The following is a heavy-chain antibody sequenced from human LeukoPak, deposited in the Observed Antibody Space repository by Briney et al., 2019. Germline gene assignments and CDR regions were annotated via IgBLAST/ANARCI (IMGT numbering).Heavy chain of an antibody. CDR1: GFTFSSYG. D-gene: IGHD1-26*01. CDR3: AKEPQYSGSYRGAFDI. Sequence: PGRSLRLSCAASGFTFSSYGMHWVRQAPGKGPEWVSSISSSGNYIYYADSLKGRFTISRDNSKNTLYLQMNSLRAEDTAVYYCAKEPQYSGSYRGAFDIWGQGTMVTVSS. CDR2: ISSSGNYI. V-gene: IGHV3-21*01. J-gene: IGHJ3*02.